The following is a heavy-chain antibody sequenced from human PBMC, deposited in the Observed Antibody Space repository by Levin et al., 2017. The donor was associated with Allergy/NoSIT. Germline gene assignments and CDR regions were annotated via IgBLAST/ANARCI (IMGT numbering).Heavy chain of an antibody. CDR3: ARGLRYFAQTPPGPFDAFDI. CDR1: GFTFSSYG. J-gene: IGHJ3*02. Sequence: QSGGSLRLSCAASGFTFSSYGMHWVRQAPGKGLEWVAVIWYDGSNKYYADSVKGRFTISRDNSKNTLYLQMNSLRAEDTAVYYCARGLRYFAQTPPGPFDAFDIWGQGTMVTVSS. CDR2: IWYDGSNK. D-gene: IGHD3-9*01. V-gene: IGHV3-33*01.